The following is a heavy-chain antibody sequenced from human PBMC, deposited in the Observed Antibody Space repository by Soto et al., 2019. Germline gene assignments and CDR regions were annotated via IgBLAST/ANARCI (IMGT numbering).Heavy chain of an antibody. D-gene: IGHD1-26*01. Sequence: QVQLVQSGAEVKKPGASVKVSCKASGYTFTSYYMHWVRQAPGQGLEWMGIINPSGGSTSYAQKFPGRVTMTRDTSMSTVNMEMSSLRSEDTAVYYCARVSHSGSYAFDYWGQGTLVTVSS. CDR1: GYTFTSYY. V-gene: IGHV1-46*01. J-gene: IGHJ4*02. CDR2: INPSGGST. CDR3: ARVSHSGSYAFDY.